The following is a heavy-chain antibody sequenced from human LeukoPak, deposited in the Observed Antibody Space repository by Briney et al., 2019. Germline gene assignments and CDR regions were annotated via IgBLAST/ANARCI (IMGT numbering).Heavy chain of an antibody. CDR1: GFTFNMFA. D-gene: IGHD3-10*01. Sequence: GGSLRLSCAASGFTFNMFAMSCVRQAPGKGLECVPGISDSGGTTYYADSVEGRFTISRDNSKNTLYLQMISLRAEDTAVYYCAAASPPIISPDYWGQGTLVTVSS. CDR2: ISDSGGTT. J-gene: IGHJ4*02. CDR3: AAASPPIISPDY. V-gene: IGHV3-23*01.